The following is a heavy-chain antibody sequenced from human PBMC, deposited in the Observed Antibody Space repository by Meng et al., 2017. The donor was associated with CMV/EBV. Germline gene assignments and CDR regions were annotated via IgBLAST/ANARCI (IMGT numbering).Heavy chain of an antibody. Sequence: SVQDTCKASGGIFSSYTISWVRQAPGQGLELMGRTIPILGIATYARKLQGRVTITADKSTSTAYTGLSSLRSEDTAVYYCAAEASGREYCGSTSWSFDYWGQGTLVTVSS. CDR2: TIPILGIA. CDR1: GGIFSSYT. J-gene: IGHJ4*02. CDR3: AAEASGREYCGSTSWSFDY. V-gene: IGHV1-69*02. D-gene: IGHD2-2*01.